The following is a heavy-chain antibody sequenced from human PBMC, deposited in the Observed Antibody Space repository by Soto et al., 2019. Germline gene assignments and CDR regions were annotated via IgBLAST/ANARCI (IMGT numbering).Heavy chain of an antibody. J-gene: IGHJ4*02. CDR1: GFTFSNAW. V-gene: IGHV3-15*07. D-gene: IGHD6-13*01. Sequence: GGSLRLSCAASGFTFSNAWMNWVRQAPGKGLEWVGRIKSKTDGGTTDYAAPVKGRFTISRDDSKNTLYLQMNSLKTEDTAVYYCTTGYSSSWPGFDYWGQGTLVTVSS. CDR3: TTGYSSSWPGFDY. CDR2: IKSKTDGGTT.